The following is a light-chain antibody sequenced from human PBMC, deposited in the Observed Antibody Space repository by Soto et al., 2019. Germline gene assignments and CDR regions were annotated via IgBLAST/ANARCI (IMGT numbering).Light chain of an antibody. CDR2: AAS. Sequence: IQLTQSPSSLSASVGDRVTITCRASQGISSYLAWYQQKPGKAPKLLIYAASTLQSGVPSRFSGSRSGTDFTLTISSLQPEDFATYYCQQLNSYPPFTFGPGTKVHIK. J-gene: IGKJ3*01. CDR3: QQLNSYPPFT. V-gene: IGKV1-9*01. CDR1: QGISSY.